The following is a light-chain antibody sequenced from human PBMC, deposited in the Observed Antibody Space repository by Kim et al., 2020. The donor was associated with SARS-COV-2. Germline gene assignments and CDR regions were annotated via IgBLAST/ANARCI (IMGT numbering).Light chain of an antibody. CDR2: GAS. CDR1: QNVSNN. Sequence: EIVMTQSPATLSACPGERATLSCRASQNVSNNLAWYQQKAGQAPRLLIYGASTRATGIPARFSGSGSGTAFTLTISSLQSEDFAVYYCQQYNKWPPLTFGGGT. V-gene: IGKV3-15*01. CDR3: QQYNKWPPLT. J-gene: IGKJ4*01.